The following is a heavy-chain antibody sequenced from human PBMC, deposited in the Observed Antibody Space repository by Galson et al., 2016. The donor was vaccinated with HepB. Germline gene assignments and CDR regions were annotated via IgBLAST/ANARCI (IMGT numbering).Heavy chain of an antibody. CDR1: GGSFSGYY. CDR2: INHSGST. CDR3: ARGGLLRFLEWLSDYYGMDV. V-gene: IGHV4-34*01. J-gene: IGHJ6*02. Sequence: SETLSLTCAVYGGSFSGYYWSWIRQPPGKGLEWIGEINHSGSTNYNPSLKSRVTISVDTSKNQFSLKLSSMTAADTAVYYCARGGLLRFLEWLSDYYGMDVWGQGTTVTVSS. D-gene: IGHD3-3*01.